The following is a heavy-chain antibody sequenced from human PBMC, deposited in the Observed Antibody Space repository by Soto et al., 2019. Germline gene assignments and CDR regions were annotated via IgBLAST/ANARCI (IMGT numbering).Heavy chain of an antibody. CDR1: GFTFSSYV. J-gene: IGHJ4*02. CDR2: ISGSGGST. D-gene: IGHD3-22*01. Sequence: GGSLRLSCVASGFTFSSYVIHWVRQAPGKGLEWVSAISGSGGSTYYADSVKGRFTISRDNSKNTLYLQMNSLRAEDTAVYYCAKYLGGAFTMIVSGHREWGQGTLVTVSS. CDR3: AKYLGGAFTMIVSGHRE. V-gene: IGHV3-23*01.